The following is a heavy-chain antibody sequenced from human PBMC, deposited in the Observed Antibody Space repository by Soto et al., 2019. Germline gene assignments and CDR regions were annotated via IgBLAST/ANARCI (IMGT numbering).Heavy chain of an antibody. V-gene: IGHV3-23*01. D-gene: IGHD6-13*01. J-gene: IGHJ6*02. CDR2: ISGSGGST. CDR1: GFTFSSYA. CDR3: AKDRGCGSSSWYDCYYYYGMDV. Sequence: GGSLRLSCAASGFTFSSYAMSWVRQAPGKGLEWVSAISGSGGSTYYADSVKGRFTISRDNSKNTLYLQMNSLRAEDTAVYYCAKDRGCGSSSWYDCYYYYGMDVWGQGTTVTVSS.